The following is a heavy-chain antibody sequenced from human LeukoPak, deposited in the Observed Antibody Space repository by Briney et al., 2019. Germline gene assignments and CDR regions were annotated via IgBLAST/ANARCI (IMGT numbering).Heavy chain of an antibody. Sequence: GGSLRLSCAASGLNFSSRWMNWVRQAPGQGLEWVASIKEDGSEKHYVDSVKGRFTISRDNGKNSLYLQMNSPRAEDTAVYYCARDSGWWRFDFWGQGTLVTVSS. J-gene: IGHJ4*02. CDR1: GLNFSSRW. CDR2: IKEDGSEK. CDR3: ARDSGWWRFDF. D-gene: IGHD6-13*01. V-gene: IGHV3-7*03.